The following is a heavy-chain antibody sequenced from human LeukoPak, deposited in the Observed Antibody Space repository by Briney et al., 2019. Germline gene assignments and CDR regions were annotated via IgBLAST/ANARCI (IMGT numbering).Heavy chain of an antibody. CDR3: ARGYYDSGGYYYYYGMDV. V-gene: IGHV1-18*01. CDR2: ISGYKGNT. CDR1: GYTFTSYG. J-gene: IGHJ6*02. Sequence: ALVKVSCKASGYTFTSYGISWVRQAPGQGLEWMGWISGYKGNTDYAQKFQGRVTMTTDTSTNTAYMELRSLRSDDTAVYYCARGYYDSGGYYYYYGMDVWGQGTTVTVSS. D-gene: IGHD3-22*01.